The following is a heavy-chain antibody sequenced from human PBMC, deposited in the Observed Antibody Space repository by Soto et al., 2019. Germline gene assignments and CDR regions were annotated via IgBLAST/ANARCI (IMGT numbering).Heavy chain of an antibody. CDR2: IYSSGSS. Sequence: ETLSLTCTVSGGSMMSYYWGWIRQPPGKGLEWIGYIYSSGSSNYNPSLKSRVTMLVDTSKNQFSLKLSSVTAADTAVYYCARYVVGSTYGIGYYFDYWGQGTLVTVSS. J-gene: IGHJ4*02. CDR3: ARYVVGSTYGIGYYFDY. D-gene: IGHD5-18*01. V-gene: IGHV4-59*01. CDR1: GGSMMSYY.